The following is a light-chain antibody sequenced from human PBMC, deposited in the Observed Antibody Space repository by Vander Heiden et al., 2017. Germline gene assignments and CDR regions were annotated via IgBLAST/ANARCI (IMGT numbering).Light chain of an antibody. J-gene: IGLJ2*01. CDR3: QSADSSGTYSVV. CDR1: VLARQN. CDR2: SDT. V-gene: IGLV3-25*03. Sequence: SSALTQPPSVSVSPGQTAKITSSGDVLARQNAYWYQQKPGQAPLLLIYSDTKRPSGIPERFSGSISGTIVTLTISDVQAEDEADYYCQSADSSGTYSVVFGGGTKLTVL.